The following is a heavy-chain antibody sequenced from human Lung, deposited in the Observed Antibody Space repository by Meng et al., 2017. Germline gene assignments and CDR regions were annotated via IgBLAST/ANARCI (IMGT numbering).Heavy chain of an antibody. Sequence: QVHLQNWGGGLLKNWEARCVTCVVSGGSFSGCTWCWIRQPPGKGLEWIGGINHSGSTNYNPSLESRATISVDTSQNILSLTLSSVTAADSAVYYCARGPTTMAHDFDYWGQGTLVTVSS. CDR3: ARGPTTMAHDFDY. CDR1: GGSFSGCT. V-gene: IGHV4-34*01. CDR2: INHSGST. D-gene: IGHD4-11*01. J-gene: IGHJ4*02.